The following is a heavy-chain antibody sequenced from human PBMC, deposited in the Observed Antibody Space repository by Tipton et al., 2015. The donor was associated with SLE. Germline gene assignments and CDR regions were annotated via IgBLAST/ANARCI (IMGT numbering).Heavy chain of an antibody. D-gene: IGHD2-2*01. J-gene: IGHJ4*02. CDR2: SYTGGNT. CDR1: GGSINTYY. Sequence: TLSLTCTFSGGSINTYYWAWVRQPAGKGLEWIGRSYTGGNTKYNPSLESRVSLSVDTSRGQFFLEVRSVTAADTAVYYCVVCSPSSCSYFDYWGQGRLVTVSS. V-gene: IGHV4-4*07. CDR3: VVCSPSSCSYFDY.